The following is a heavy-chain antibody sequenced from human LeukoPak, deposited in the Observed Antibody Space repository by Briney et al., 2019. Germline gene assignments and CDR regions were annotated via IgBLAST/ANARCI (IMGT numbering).Heavy chain of an antibody. D-gene: IGHD3-16*01. V-gene: IGHV1-2*02. Sequence: GASVKVSCKASGYTFTGYYMHWVRQAPGQGLEWVGWINPNSGGTNYAQKFQGRVTMTRDTSISTAYMELSRLRSDDTAVYYCARDHGLESQNYYYYMDVWGKGTTVTVSS. CDR2: INPNSGGT. J-gene: IGHJ6*03. CDR3: ARDHGLESQNYYYYMDV. CDR1: GYTFTGYY.